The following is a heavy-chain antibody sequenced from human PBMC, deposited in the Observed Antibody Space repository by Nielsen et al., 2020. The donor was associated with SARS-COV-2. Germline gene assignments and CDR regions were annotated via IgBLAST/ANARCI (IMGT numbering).Heavy chain of an antibody. CDR3: ARGVRTHPLKYSYGPLGI. CDR1: GGSISSSSYY. CDR2: IYYSGST. Sequence: SETLSLTCTVSGGSISSSSYYWGWIRQPPGKGLAWIGSIYYSGSTYYNPSLKSRVTISVDTSKNQFSLKLSSVTAADTAVYYCARGVRTHPLKYSYGPLGIWGQGTMVTVSS. J-gene: IGHJ3*02. V-gene: IGHV4-39*01. D-gene: IGHD5-18*01.